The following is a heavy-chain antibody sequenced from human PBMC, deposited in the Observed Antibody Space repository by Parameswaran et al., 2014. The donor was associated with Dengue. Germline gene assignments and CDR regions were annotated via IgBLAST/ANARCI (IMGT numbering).Heavy chain of an antibody. CDR3: AREVTMGAYFDY. V-gene: IGHV4-30-4*01. Sequence: VRQAPGKGLEWIGYIYYSGSTYYNPSLKSRVTISVDTSKNQFSLKLSSVTAADTAVYYCAREVTMGAYFDYWGQGTLVTVSS. D-gene: IGHD4/OR15-4a*01. J-gene: IGHJ4*02. CDR2: IYYSGST.